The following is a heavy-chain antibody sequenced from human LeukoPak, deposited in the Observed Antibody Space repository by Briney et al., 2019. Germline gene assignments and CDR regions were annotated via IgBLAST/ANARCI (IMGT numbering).Heavy chain of an antibody. CDR3: AGHYGDSPFYYYGMDV. CDR1: GFTVSSNY. Sequence: PGASLRLSCAASGFTVSSNYMSWVRQAPGKGLEWVSVIYSGGSTYYADSVKGRFTISRDNSKNTLYLQMNSLRAEDTAVYYCAGHYGDSPFYYYGMDVWGQGTTVTVSS. J-gene: IGHJ6*02. CDR2: IYSGGST. D-gene: IGHD4-17*01. V-gene: IGHV3-53*01.